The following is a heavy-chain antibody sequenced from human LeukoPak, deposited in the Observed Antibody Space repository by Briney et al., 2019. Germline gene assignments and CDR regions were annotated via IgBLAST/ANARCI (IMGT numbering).Heavy chain of an antibody. CDR1: GFTFSGYV. D-gene: IGHD6-13*01. V-gene: IGHV3-23*01. CDR3: ARVIAAAGIDYFDY. J-gene: IGHJ4*02. Sequence: PGGSLRLSCAASGFTFSGYVMTWVRQPPGKGLQWVADISGSGGSTYYADSVKGRFSISRDNSKNTLYLQLDSLRAEDTAVYYCARVIAAAGIDYFDYWGQGTLVTVSS. CDR2: ISGSGGST.